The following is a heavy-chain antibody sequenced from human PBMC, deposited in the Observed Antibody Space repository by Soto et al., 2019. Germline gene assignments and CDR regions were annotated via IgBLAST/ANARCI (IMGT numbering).Heavy chain of an antibody. CDR3: ARGTPYSIYERDYYYYYMDV. V-gene: IGHV1-18*01. CDR2: ISAYNGNT. J-gene: IGHJ6*03. Sequence: GASVKVSCKASGYTFTSYGISWVRQAPGQGLEWMGWISAYNGNTNYAQKHQGRVTITTDTSTSTAYMELSSLRSGDTAVYYCARGTPYSIYERDYYYYYMDVWGKGTTVTVSS. CDR1: GYTFTSYG. D-gene: IGHD4-4*01.